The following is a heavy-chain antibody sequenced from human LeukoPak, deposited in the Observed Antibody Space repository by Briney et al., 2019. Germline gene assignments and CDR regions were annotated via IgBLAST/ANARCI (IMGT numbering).Heavy chain of an antibody. CDR3: ARHGTISSESYFDY. CDR1: GGSISSYY. J-gene: IGHJ4*02. D-gene: IGHD1-14*01. Sequence: SETLSLTCTVSGGSISSYYWSWIRQSPGKGLEWIGYIHNSGRTNYNPSLKSRVTGFVDTSKNQVSLRLSSVTAADTAVYYCARHGTISSESYFDYWGQGALVTVSS. CDR2: IHNSGRT. V-gene: IGHV4-59*08.